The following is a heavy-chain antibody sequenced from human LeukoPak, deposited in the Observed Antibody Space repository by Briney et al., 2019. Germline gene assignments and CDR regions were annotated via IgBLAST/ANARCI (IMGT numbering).Heavy chain of an antibody. V-gene: IGHV4-34*01. CDR2: INHSGST. J-gene: IGHJ3*02. D-gene: IGHD6-19*01. Sequence: SETLSLTCAVCGGSFSGYYWSWIRQPPGKGLEWIGEINHSGSTNYNPSLKSRVTISVDTSKNQFSLKLSSVTAADTAVYYCARSWGSGWLYDIWGQGTMVTVSS. CDR3: ARSWGSGWLYDI. CDR1: GGSFSGYY.